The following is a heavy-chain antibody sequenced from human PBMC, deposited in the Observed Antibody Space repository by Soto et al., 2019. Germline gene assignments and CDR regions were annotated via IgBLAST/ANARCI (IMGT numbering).Heavy chain of an antibody. J-gene: IGHJ3*02. CDR2: ISSSGSTI. D-gene: IGHD2-2*01. CDR3: ARVLGCSSTSCYHDAFDI. CDR1: GFTFSDYY. Sequence: GGSLRLSCAASGFTFSDYYMSWIRQAPGKGLEWVSYISSSGSTIYYADSVKGRFTISRDNAKNSLYLQMNSLSAEDTAVYYCARVLGCSSTSCYHDAFDIWGQGTMVTVSS. V-gene: IGHV3-11*04.